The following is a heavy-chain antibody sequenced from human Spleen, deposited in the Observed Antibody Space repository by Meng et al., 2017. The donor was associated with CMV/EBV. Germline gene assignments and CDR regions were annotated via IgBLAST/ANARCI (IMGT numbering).Heavy chain of an antibody. Sequence: GYTFAGYSVHWVRRAPGQGLEWMGWINPNSGGTNYAQKFQGRVTMTRDTSISTAYMELSRLRSDDTAVYYCARVRDLYSSWYGLWDYWGQGTLVTVSS. D-gene: IGHD6-13*01. V-gene: IGHV1-2*02. J-gene: IGHJ4*02. CDR1: GYTFAGYS. CDR3: ARVRDLYSSWYGLWDY. CDR2: INPNSGGT.